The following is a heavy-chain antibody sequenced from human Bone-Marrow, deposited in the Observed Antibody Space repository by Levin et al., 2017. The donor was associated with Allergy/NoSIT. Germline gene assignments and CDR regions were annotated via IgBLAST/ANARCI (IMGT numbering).Heavy chain of an antibody. CDR1: GASISSYF. J-gene: IGHJ6*03. D-gene: IGHD6-6*01. Sequence: SETLSLTCTVSGASISSYFWSWIRQPPGKGLEWIGYMYYSGATQYNPSLKSRVTTSLDTSKKQFSLKLTSVTAADTAVYYCARGESSSDYYYMDVWGKGTTVTVSS. CDR2: MYYSGAT. CDR3: ARGESSSDYYYMDV. V-gene: IGHV4-59*01.